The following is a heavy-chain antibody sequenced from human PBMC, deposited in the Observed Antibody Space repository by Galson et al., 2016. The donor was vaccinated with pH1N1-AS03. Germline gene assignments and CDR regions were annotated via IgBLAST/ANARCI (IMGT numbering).Heavy chain of an antibody. V-gene: IGHV3-53*01. CDR2: IYNDDTT. Sequence: SLRLSCAASGFTVSNSYLSWVRQAPGKGLEWVSIIYNDDTTYYADSLKGRFTISRDNSKNTLYLQMNRLRPEGTAVYYCARCSRGGNFASLDPWGQGTLVTVSS. J-gene: IGHJ5*02. CDR1: GFTVSNSY. CDR3: ARCSRGGNFASLDP. D-gene: IGHD4-23*01.